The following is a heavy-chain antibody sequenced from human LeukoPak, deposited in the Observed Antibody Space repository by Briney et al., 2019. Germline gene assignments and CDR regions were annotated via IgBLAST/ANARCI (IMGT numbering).Heavy chain of an antibody. J-gene: IGHJ6*03. CDR2: ISYDGSNK. Sequence: GGSLSLSCAASGFPFRSCDMHWARQAPGKGLEWVAVISYDGSNKYYADSVKGRFTISRDNSKNTLYLQMNSLRAEDTAVYFCARVPDGYSRYYYYMDVWGKGTTVTVSS. CDR3: ARVPDGYSRYYYYMDV. CDR1: GFPFRSCD. D-gene: IGHD5-18*01. V-gene: IGHV3-30-3*01.